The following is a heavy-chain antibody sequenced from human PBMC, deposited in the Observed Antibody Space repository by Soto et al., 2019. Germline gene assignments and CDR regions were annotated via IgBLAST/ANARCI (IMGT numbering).Heavy chain of an antibody. J-gene: IGHJ5*02. Sequence: PSETLSLTCSVSGGSISGDYYWSWIRQSPEKGLEWIGYIYYSGSSYSNPALQSRLSMSLDTSKNQFSLKLRSVTAADTAVYYCITLIPKGKWELGPWGQGTLVTVSS. CDR1: GGSISGDYY. CDR2: IYYSGSS. D-gene: IGHD1-26*01. CDR3: ITLIPKGKWELGP. V-gene: IGHV4-30-4*08.